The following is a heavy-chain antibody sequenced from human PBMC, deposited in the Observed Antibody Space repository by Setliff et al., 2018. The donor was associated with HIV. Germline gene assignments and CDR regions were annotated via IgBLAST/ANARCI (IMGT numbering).Heavy chain of an antibody. V-gene: IGHV3-21*01. J-gene: IGHJ6*02. D-gene: IGHD3-22*01. CDR2: ISSSSRSK. CDR1: GFTFSTYS. CDR3: ARGHYFKDV. Sequence: PGGSLRLSCEASGFTFSTYSMNWVRQAPGKGLEWVSSISSSSRSKCYADSVKGRFTISRDNAKNSLYLQMNSLRAEDTAVYHCARGHYFKDVWGQGTTVTVSS.